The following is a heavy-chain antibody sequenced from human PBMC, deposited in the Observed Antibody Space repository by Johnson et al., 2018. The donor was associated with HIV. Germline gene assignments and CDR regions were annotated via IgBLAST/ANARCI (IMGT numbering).Heavy chain of an antibody. D-gene: IGHD3-22*01. V-gene: IGHV3-23*04. CDR1: GFTFSSYA. Sequence: VQLVESGGGLVQPGGSLRLSCAASGFTFSSYAMSWVRQAPGKGLEWVSAIRGSDGSTDYADSVKGRFTISRDNSKNTLYLQMNRLRAEDTAVYYCAGYDRSAYYDVGFLYIWGQGTMVTVSS. CDR3: AGYDRSAYYDVGFLYI. J-gene: IGHJ3*02. CDR2: IRGSDGST.